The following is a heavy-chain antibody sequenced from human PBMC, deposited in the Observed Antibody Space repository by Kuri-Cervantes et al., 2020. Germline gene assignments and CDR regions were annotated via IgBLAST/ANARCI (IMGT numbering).Heavy chain of an antibody. CDR1: GFTFSSYA. Sequence: GGSLRLSCAASGFTFSSYAMHWVRQAPGKGLEWVAVISYDGSNKYYADSVKGRFTISRDNSKNTLYLQMNSLRAEDTAVYYCANAGDAPAAIDYYYGMDVRGQGTTVTVSS. CDR2: ISYDGSNK. D-gene: IGHD2-2*01. J-gene: IGHJ6*02. V-gene: IGHV3-30-3*01. CDR3: ANAGDAPAAIDYYYGMDV.